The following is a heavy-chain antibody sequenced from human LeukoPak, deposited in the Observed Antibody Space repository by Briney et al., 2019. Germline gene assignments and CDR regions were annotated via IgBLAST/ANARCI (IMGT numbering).Heavy chain of an antibody. CDR3: ARRGVGRGAVDY. Sequence: PSETLSLTCTVSGGSVSSGSSYWSWIRQPPGKGLEWIGNIYYSGSTNYNPSLKSRVTISVDTSKNQFSLKLSSVTAADTAVYYCARRGVGRGAVDYWGQGTLVTVSS. J-gene: IGHJ4*02. CDR2: IYYSGST. D-gene: IGHD5-12*01. V-gene: IGHV4-61*01. CDR1: GGSVSSGSSY.